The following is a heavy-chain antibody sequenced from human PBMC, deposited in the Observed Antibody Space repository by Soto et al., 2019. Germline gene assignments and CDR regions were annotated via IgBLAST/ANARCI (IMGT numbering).Heavy chain of an antibody. J-gene: IGHJ6*02. CDR1: GYTFTGHY. D-gene: IGHD1-26*01. Sequence: ASVKVSCKASGYTFTGHYVHWVRQAPGQGLEWMGWINPNSGDTYLAQRFQGRVTMNRDTSIGTAYMELRGLTSDDTAEYYCAKGGAIVAAGTRVYLYNAMDVWGQGATVTVSS. CDR3: AKGGAIVAAGTRVYLYNAMDV. CDR2: INPNSGDT. V-gene: IGHV1-2*02.